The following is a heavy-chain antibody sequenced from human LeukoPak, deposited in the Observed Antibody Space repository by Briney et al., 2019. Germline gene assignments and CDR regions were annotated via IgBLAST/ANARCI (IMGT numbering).Heavy chain of an antibody. CDR3: ARAKRYSSSWMDY. CDR1: GGSISSYY. J-gene: IGHJ4*02. V-gene: IGHV4-59*01. D-gene: IGHD6-13*01. CDR2: IYYSGST. Sequence: PSETLSLTCTVSGGSISSYYLSWIRQPPGKGLEWIGYIYYSGSTNYNPSLKSRVTISVDTSKNQFSLKLSSVTAADTAVYYCARAKRYSSSWMDYWGQGTLVTVSS.